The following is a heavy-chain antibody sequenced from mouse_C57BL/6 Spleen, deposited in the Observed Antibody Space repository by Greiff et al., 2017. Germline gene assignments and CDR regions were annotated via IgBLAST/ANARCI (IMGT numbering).Heavy chain of an antibody. V-gene: IGHV1-18*01. Sequence: DVQLQESGPELVKPGASVKIPCKASGYTFTDYNMDWVKQSHGKSLEWIGDINPNNGGTIYNQKFKGKATLTVDKSSSTAYMELRSLTSEDTAVYYCARSDYYGSSDGFDYWGQGTTLTVSS. CDR1: GYTFTDYN. J-gene: IGHJ2*01. D-gene: IGHD1-1*01. CDR3: ARSDYYGSSDGFDY. CDR2: INPNNGGT.